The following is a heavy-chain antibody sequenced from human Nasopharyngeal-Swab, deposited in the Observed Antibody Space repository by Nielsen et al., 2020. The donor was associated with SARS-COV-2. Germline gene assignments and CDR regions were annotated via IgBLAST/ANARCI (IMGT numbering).Heavy chain of an antibody. J-gene: IGHJ4*02. V-gene: IGHV4-59*01. Sequence: SETLSLTCTVSGGSISSYYWSWIRQPPGKGLEWIGYIYYSGSTNYNPSLKSRVTISVDTSKNQFSLKLSSATAADTAVYYCAGETTLTYYFDYWGQGTLVTVSS. CDR3: AGETTLTYYFDY. CDR2: IYYSGST. D-gene: IGHD4-17*01. CDR1: GGSISSYY.